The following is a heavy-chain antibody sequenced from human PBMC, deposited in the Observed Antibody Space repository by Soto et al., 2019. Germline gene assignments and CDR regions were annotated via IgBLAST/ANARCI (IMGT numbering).Heavy chain of an antibody. V-gene: IGHV3-21*01. D-gene: IGHD3-22*01. CDR3: ARDLTNYYDSSGSYFDY. CDR1: GFTFSSYS. J-gene: IGHJ4*02. Sequence: PGGSLRLSCAASGFTFSSYSMNWVRQAPGKGLEWVSSISSSSSYIYYADSVKGRFTISRDNAKNSLYLQMNSLRAEDTAVYYCARDLTNYYDSSGSYFDYWGQGTLVTVSS. CDR2: ISSSSSYI.